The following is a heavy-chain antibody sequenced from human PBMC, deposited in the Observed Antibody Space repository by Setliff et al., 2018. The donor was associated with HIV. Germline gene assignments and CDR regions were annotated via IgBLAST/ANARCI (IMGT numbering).Heavy chain of an antibody. V-gene: IGHV1-69*10. Sequence: SVKVSCKASGGTFSSNYVYSWVRQAPGQGPEWMGGIIPFRGVGNYAQKFQGRVRITLDESTSTAYMELSSLRSDDTAVYYCAREGLLVTTVGGAYWYHGMDVWGQGTTVTVSS. CDR2: IIPFRGVG. CDR3: AREGLLVTTVGGAYWYHGMDV. CDR1: GGTFSSNYV. J-gene: IGHJ6*02. D-gene: IGHD4-4*01.